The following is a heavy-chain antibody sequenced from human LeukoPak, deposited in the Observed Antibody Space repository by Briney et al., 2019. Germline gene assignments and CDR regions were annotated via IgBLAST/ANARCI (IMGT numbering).Heavy chain of an antibody. Sequence: GGSLRLSCAASGFTFSSYAMSWVRHAPGPGLESVSERSGSGGSTSYADSATGSLTISRDKSKNALYLQISSLRAEDTAVYYCAKRYYYGSGSLHYWGQGTVLSVSS. J-gene: IGHJ4*02. CDR3: AKRYYYGSGSLHY. V-gene: IGHV3-23*01. CDR1: GFTFSSYA. D-gene: IGHD3-10*01. CDR2: RSGSGGST.